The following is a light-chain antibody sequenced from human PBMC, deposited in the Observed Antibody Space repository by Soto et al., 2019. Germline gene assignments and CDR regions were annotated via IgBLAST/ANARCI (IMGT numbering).Light chain of an antibody. V-gene: IGKV3-15*01. CDR2: RAS. J-gene: IGKJ4*01. Sequence: EIVMTQSPATLSESQGERATLSCRASQSVNSTLAWYQQNPGQAPRLLVYRASTRATGIPARFSGSVSGTEFTLTISSLQSEDFAVYYCQQYNDGPPLTFGGGTKVEIK. CDR1: QSVNST. CDR3: QQYNDGPPLT.